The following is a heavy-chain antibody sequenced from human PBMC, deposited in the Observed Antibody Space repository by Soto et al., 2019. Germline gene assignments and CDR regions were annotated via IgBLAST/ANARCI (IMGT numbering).Heavy chain of an antibody. CDR2: ISAYNGNT. Sequence: QVQLVQSGAEVKKPGASVKVSCKASGYTFTSYGISWVRQDPGQALEWMGWISAYNGNTNYAQKLQGRVTMTTDTSRSTADMELRSLRSDDTAVYYCARGGNGAGYYDSSGYYEYNWFDPWGQGTLVTVSS. D-gene: IGHD3-22*01. CDR1: GYTFTSYG. J-gene: IGHJ5*02. CDR3: ARGGNGAGYYDSSGYYEYNWFDP. V-gene: IGHV1-18*04.